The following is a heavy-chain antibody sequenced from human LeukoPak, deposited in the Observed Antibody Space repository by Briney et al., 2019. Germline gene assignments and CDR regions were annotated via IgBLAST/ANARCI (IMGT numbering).Heavy chain of an antibody. V-gene: IGHV3-48*02. CDR3: ARDPGYSSSWYWFDP. J-gene: IGHJ5*02. D-gene: IGHD6-13*01. Sequence: GGSLRLSCAASGFTFSSSSMNWVRQAPGKGLEWASYISSSSSTIYYADSVKGRFTISRDNAKNSLYLQMNSLRDEDTAVYYCARDPGYSSSWYWFDPWGQGTLVTVSS. CDR1: GFTFSSSS. CDR2: ISSSSSTI.